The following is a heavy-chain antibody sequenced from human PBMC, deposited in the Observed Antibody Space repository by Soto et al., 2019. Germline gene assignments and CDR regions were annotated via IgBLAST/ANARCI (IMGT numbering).Heavy chain of an antibody. CDR1: GGSITSHY. J-gene: IGHJ6*02. D-gene: IGHD3-10*01. V-gene: IGHV4-59*08. CDR3: ARQGFGQLHGLVDV. Sequence: QVQLQESGPGLVKPSETLSLTCSVSGGSITSHYCSWFRQPPGKGLEWIGYIHHSGSTSYNPSLKSRVTMSVDTSKNHFSLKVSSVTAADTALYYCARQGFGQLHGLVDVWGPGTTVTVSS. CDR2: IHHSGST.